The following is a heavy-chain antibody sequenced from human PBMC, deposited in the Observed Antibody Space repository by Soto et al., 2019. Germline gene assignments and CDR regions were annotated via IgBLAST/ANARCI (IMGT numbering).Heavy chain of an antibody. J-gene: IGHJ5*02. Sequence: PSETLSLTCTVSCGSISSSSYYWGWIRQPPGKGLEWIGSIYYSGSTYYNPSLKSRVTISVDTSKNQFSLKLSSVTAADTAVYYCARRVPADPVDWFDPWGQGTLVTVSS. CDR1: CGSISSSSYY. CDR2: IYYSGST. CDR3: ARRVPADPVDWFDP. D-gene: IGHD2-2*01. V-gene: IGHV4-39*01.